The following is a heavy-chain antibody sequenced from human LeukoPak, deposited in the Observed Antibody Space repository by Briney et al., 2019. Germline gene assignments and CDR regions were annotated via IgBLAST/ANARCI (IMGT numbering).Heavy chain of an antibody. J-gene: IGHJ4*02. CDR3: ARGNLYYDSSGYYNQPFDY. CDR2: ISSSGSTI. D-gene: IGHD3-22*01. CDR1: GFTFSSYS. V-gene: IGHV3-48*04. Sequence: PGGSLRLSCAASGFTFSSYSMNWVRQAPGKGLEWVSYISSSGSTIYYADSVKGRFTISRDNAKNSLYLQMNSLRAEDTAVYYCARGNLYYDSSGYYNQPFDYWGQGTLVTVSS.